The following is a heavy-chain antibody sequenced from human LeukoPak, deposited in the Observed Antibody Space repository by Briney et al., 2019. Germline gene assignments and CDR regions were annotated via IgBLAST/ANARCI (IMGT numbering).Heavy chain of an antibody. CDR1: GYSINSGYY. CDR3: AGDWPDGY. V-gene: IGHV4-38-2*02. CDR2: IYHSGST. Sequence: SETLSLTCTVSGYSINSGYYWGWIRQPPGKGLEWIGSIYHSGSTYYNPSLESRVTISVDTSKNQFSLKLRSVTAADTAVYYCAGDWPDGYWGQGTLVTVSS. J-gene: IGHJ4*02. D-gene: IGHD5-24*01.